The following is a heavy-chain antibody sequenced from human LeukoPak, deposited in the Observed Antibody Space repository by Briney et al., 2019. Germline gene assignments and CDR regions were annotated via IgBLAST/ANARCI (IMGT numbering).Heavy chain of an antibody. D-gene: IGHD3-22*01. CDR3: ARPDSSGYVDLNY. V-gene: IGHV1-46*01. Sequence: GASVKVSCKTSGYTFSSYYIHWVRQAPGQGLEWMGIINPSGGSTNYAQKFQGRVTITRNTSISTAYMELSSLRSEDTAVYYCARPDSSGYVDLNYWGQGTLVTVSS. CDR1: GYTFSSYY. CDR2: INPSGGST. J-gene: IGHJ4*02.